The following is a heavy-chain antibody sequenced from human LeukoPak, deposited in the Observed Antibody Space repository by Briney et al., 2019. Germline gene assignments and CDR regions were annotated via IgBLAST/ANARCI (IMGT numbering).Heavy chain of an antibody. CDR3: ARGIDDY. V-gene: IGHV4-39*01. D-gene: IGHD6-13*01. CDR2: IYYSGST. CDR1: GGSISSSSYS. J-gene: IGHJ4*02. Sequence: SETLSLTCTVSGGSISSSSYSWGWIRQPPGKGLEWIGSIYYSGSTYYNPSLKSRVTISVDTSKNQFSLKLSSVTAADTAVYYCARGIDDYWGQGTLVTVSS.